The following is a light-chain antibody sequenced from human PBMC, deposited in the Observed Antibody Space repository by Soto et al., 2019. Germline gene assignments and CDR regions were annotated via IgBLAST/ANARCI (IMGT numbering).Light chain of an antibody. V-gene: IGLV2-14*01. Sequence: QSVLTQPASLSGSPGQSITISCTGTISDVGGYNYVSWYQQYPGKAPKLMIYEVSNRPSGVSNRFSGSKSGNTASLTISGLQAEDEADYYCSSYTSSTLYVFGTGTKVTVL. CDR1: ISDVGGYNY. CDR3: SSYTSSTLYV. CDR2: EVS. J-gene: IGLJ1*01.